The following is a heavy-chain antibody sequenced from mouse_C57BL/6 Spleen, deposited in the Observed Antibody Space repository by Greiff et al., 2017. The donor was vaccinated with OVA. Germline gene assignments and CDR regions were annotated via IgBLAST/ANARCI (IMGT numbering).Heavy chain of an antibody. J-gene: IGHJ4*01. CDR1: GYTFTDYY. V-gene: IGHV1-19*01. CDR3: ARDWDLAMDY. D-gene: IGHD4-1*01. Sequence: VQLKESGPVLVKPGASVKMSCKASGYTFTDYYMNWVKQSHGKSLEWIGVINPYNGGTSYNQKFKGKATLTVDKSSSTAYMELNSLTSEDSAVYYCARDWDLAMDYWGQGTSVTVSS. CDR2: INPYNGGT.